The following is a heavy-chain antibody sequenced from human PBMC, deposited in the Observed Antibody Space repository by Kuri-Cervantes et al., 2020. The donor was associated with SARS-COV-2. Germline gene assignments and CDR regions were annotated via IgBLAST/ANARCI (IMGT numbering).Heavy chain of an antibody. CDR3: ARDFGGSYFLPDFDP. CDR2: INPNSGGT. CDR1: GYTFTGYY. V-gene: IGHV1-2*02. Sequence: ASVKVSCKASGYTFTGYYMHWVRQAPGQGLEWMGWINPNSGGTNYAQKFQGRVTITADKSTSTAYMELSSLRSEDTAVYYCARDFGGSYFLPDFDPWGQGTLVTVSS. D-gene: IGHD1-26*01. J-gene: IGHJ5*02.